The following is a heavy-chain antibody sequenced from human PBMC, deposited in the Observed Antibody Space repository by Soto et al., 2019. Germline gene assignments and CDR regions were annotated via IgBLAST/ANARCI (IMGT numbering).Heavy chain of an antibody. CDR1: GGPVSSGSYY. D-gene: IGHD2-15*01. Sequence: PSETLSLTCTVSGGPVSSGSYYWSWIRQPPGKGLEWIGYIYYSGSTNYNPSLKSRVTISVDTSKNQFSLKLSSVTAADTAVYYCARDSPNRLGYCSGGSCSDAFDIWGQGTMVTVSS. CDR3: ARDSPNRLGYCSGGSCSDAFDI. J-gene: IGHJ3*02. V-gene: IGHV4-61*01. CDR2: IYYSGST.